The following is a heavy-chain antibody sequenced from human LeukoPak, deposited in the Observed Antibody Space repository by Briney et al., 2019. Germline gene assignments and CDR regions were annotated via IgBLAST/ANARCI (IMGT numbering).Heavy chain of an antibody. CDR1: GFTFSTYG. D-gene: IGHD5-18*01. J-gene: IGHJ4*02. CDR2: IRYNGSNK. Sequence: GGSLRLSCAASGFTFSTYGMHWVRQAPGKGLEWVAFIRYNGSNKYYADSVKGRFTISRDNSKNTLYLQMNSLRAEDTAVYYCAKEYGYTYGEFDYWGQGTLVTVSS. CDR3: AKEYGYTYGEFDY. V-gene: IGHV3-30*02.